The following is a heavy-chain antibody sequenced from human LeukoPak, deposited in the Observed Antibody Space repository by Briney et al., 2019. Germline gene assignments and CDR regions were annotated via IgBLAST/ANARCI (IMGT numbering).Heavy chain of an antibody. V-gene: IGHV3-48*04. CDR1: GFTFSSYS. D-gene: IGHD3-10*01. J-gene: IGHJ4*02. Sequence: GGSLRLSCAASGFTFSSYSMNWVRQAPGKGLEWVSYISSSSSTIYYADSVKGRFTISRDNAKNSLYLQMNSLRAEDTAVYYCARDWGITSFDYWGQGTLVTVSS. CDR2: ISSSSSTI. CDR3: ARDWGITSFDY.